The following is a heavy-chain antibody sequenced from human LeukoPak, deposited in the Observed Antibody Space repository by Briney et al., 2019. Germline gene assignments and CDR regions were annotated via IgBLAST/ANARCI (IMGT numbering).Heavy chain of an antibody. D-gene: IGHD6-13*01. J-gene: IGHJ4*02. CDR2: IIPILGIA. CDR3: ARDPFGYSSSWYADGNY. CDR1: GGTFSSYA. V-gene: IGHV1-69*04. Sequence: ASVKVSCKASGGTFSSYAISWVRQAPGQGLEWMGRIIPILGIANYAQKFQGRVTITADKSTSTAYMELSSLRSEDTAVYYCARDPFGYSSSWYADGNYWGQGTLVTVSS.